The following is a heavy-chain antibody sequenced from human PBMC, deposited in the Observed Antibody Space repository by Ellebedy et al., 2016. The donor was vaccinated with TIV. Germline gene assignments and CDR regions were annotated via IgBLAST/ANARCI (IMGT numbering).Heavy chain of an antibody. V-gene: IGHV4-30-2*01. CDR1: GGSIRNSGYS. Sequence: SETLSLTCAVSGGSIRNSGYSWSWIRQPPGTGLEWIGYIYQSGTTKYNPSLNSRVTIAVDKSKNQFSLKLTSVTAADTAVYYCAALQWLAPAWYFDLWGRGTLVTVSS. J-gene: IGHJ2*01. CDR3: AALQWLAPAWYFDL. D-gene: IGHD6-19*01. CDR2: IYQSGTT.